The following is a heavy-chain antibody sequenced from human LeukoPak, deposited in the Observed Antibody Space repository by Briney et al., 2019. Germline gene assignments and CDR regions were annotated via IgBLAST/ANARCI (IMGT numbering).Heavy chain of an antibody. CDR1: GFTFSSYG. CDR3: ASLGDYGDYVFHY. CDR2: ISYDGSNK. D-gene: IGHD4-17*01. Sequence: PGGSPRLSCAASGFTFSSYGMHWVRQAPGKGLEWVAVISYDGSNKYYADSVKGRFTISRDNSKNTLYLQMNSLRAEDTAVYYCASLGDYGDYVFHYWGQGTLVTVSS. V-gene: IGHV3-30*03. J-gene: IGHJ4*02.